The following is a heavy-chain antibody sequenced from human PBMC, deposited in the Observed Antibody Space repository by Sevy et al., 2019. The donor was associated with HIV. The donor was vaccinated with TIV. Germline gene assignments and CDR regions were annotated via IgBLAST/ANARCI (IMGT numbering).Heavy chain of an antibody. CDR3: ARTAINDYGDYYYYGMDV. CDR1: GYTFTGYY. CDR2: INPNSGGT. J-gene: IGHJ6*02. V-gene: IGHV1-2*02. D-gene: IGHD4-17*01. Sequence: ASVKVSCKASGYTFTGYYMHWVRQAPGQGLEWMGWINPNSGGTNYAQKFQGRVTMTRDTSISTAYMELSRLRSDDTAVYYCARTAINDYGDYYYYGMDVWGQGTTVTVSS.